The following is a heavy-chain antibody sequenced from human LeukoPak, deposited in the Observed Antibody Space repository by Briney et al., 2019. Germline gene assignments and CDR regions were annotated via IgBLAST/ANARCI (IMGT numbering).Heavy chain of an antibody. J-gene: IGHJ4*02. CDR1: GFTFDDYA. D-gene: IGHD3-10*01. Sequence: GGSLRLSCAASGFTFDDYAMHWVRQAPGKGLEWVSLISGDGGSTYYADSVKGRFTISRDNSKNSLYLQMNSLRTEGTALYYCAKDIDGPYYYYGSGSSDYWGQGTLVTVSS. CDR2: ISGDGGST. CDR3: AKDIDGPYYYYGSGSSDY. V-gene: IGHV3-43*02.